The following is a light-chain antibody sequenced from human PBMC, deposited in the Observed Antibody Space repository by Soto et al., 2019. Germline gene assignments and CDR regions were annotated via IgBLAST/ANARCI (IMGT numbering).Light chain of an antibody. CDR2: GVT. CDR3: SSFTSNRIYV. V-gene: IGLV1-51*01. J-gene: IGLJ1*01. CDR1: SSNIGNNY. Sequence: SVLTQPPSVSAAPGQKVTISCSGSSSNIGNNYVSWYQQHPGRAPRLLIHGVTTRPSGISDRFSASKSGLTASLTISGLQPEDEADYYCSSFTSNRIYVFGPGTKV.